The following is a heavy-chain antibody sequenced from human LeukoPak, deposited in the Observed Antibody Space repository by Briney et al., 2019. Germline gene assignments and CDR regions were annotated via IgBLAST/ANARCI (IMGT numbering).Heavy chain of an antibody. J-gene: IGHJ4*02. CDR1: GFSLSAHP. D-gene: IGHD4-11*01. Sequence: GGPLRLSCKASGFSLSAHPMSWVRQGPGKSLEWVSVISGSGQTTYYADSVKGRFTVSKDNSKNTVYLQMSSLRADDTAVYYCAKEKDYRVFDHWGQGTLVTVSS. CDR2: ISGSGQTT. V-gene: IGHV3-23*01. CDR3: AKEKDYRVFDH.